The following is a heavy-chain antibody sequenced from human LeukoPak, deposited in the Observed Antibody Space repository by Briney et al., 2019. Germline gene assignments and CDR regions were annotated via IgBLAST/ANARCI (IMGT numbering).Heavy chain of an antibody. J-gene: IGHJ4*02. CDR3: ASALLLSYCSGGSCYSNAFDI. CDR2: INHSGST. Sequence: PSETLSLTCAVYGGSFSGYYWSRIRQPPGKGLEWIGEINHSGSTNYNPSLKSRVTISVDTSKNQFSLKLSSVTAADTAVYYCASALLLSYCSGGSCYSNAFDIWGQGTLVTVSS. D-gene: IGHD2-15*01. CDR1: GGSFSGYY. V-gene: IGHV4-34*01.